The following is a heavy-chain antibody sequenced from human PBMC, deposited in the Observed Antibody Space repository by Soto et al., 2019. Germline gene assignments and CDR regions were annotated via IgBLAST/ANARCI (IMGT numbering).Heavy chain of an antibody. CDR3: ASSREYYYDSSGALGAFDI. CDR2: IYYSGST. D-gene: IGHD3-22*01. V-gene: IGHV4-59*08. CDR1: GGSISSYY. Sequence: SETLSLTCTVSGGSISSYYWSWIRQPPGKGLEWIGYIYYSGSTNYNPSLKSRVTISVDTSKNQFSLKLSSVTAADTAVYYCASSREYYYDSSGALGAFDIWGQGTMVTVSS. J-gene: IGHJ3*02.